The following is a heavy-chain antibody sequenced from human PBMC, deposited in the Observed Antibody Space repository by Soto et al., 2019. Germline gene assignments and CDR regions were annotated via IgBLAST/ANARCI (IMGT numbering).Heavy chain of an antibody. CDR2: INPNSGGT. Sequence: ASVKVSCKASGYTFTGYYMHWVRQAPGQGLEWMGWINPNSGGTNYAQKFQGWVTMTRDTSISTAYMELSSVTAADTAVYYCARGRAGGYCSSTSCRSQMLYFDYWGQGTQVTV. V-gene: IGHV1-2*04. D-gene: IGHD2-2*01. J-gene: IGHJ4*02. CDR1: GYTFTGYY. CDR3: ARGRAGGYCSSTSCRSQMLYFDY.